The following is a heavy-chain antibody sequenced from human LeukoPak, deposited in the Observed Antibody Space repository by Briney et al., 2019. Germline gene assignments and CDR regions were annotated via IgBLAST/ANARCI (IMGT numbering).Heavy chain of an antibody. CDR2: ISSSSSYI. D-gene: IGHD6-13*01. CDR3: ARDVRGIAHY. J-gene: IGHJ4*02. Sequence: GGSLRLSCAASGFTFSSYEMNWVRQAPGKGLEWVSSISSSSSYIYYADSVKGRFTISRDNAKNSLYLQMNSLRAEDTAVYYCARDVRGIAHYWGQGTLVTVSS. V-gene: IGHV3-21*01. CDR1: GFTFSSYE.